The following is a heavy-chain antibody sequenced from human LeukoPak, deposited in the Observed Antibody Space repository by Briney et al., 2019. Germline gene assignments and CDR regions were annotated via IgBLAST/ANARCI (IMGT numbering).Heavy chain of an antibody. CDR1: GGTFSSYA. V-gene: IGHV1-69*13. CDR2: IIPIFGTA. J-gene: IGHJ6*03. Sequence: GASVKVSCKASGGTFSSYAISWVRQAPGQGLGWMGGIIPIFGTANYAQKFQGRVTITADESTSTAYMELSSLRSEDTAVYYCARGGDYVWGSYRSLENYYYYMDVWGKGTTVTISS. CDR3: ARGGDYVWGSYRSLENYYYYMDV. D-gene: IGHD3-16*02.